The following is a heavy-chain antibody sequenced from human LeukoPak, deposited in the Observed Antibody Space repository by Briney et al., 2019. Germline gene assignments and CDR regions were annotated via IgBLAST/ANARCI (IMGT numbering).Heavy chain of an antibody. CDR3: ARSYDGFDI. CDR1: RFTFSSYA. CDR2: ISGSGGET. V-gene: IGHV3-23*01. J-gene: IGHJ3*02. Sequence: GGSLRLSCAASRFTFSSYAMNWVRQAPGKGLEWVSDISGSGGETYYADSVKGRFTISRDNPKNTLYLQMNSLRAEDTAVYYCARSYDGFDIWGQGTMVTVSS.